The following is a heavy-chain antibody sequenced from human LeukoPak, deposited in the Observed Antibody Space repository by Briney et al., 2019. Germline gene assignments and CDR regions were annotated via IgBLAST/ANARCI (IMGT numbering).Heavy chain of an antibody. CDR3: AKRACASGVCYTHFDY. Sequence: GGSLRLSCAASGFTFSGYAMSWVRQAPGKGLEWVSAISGSGGSTYYADSVKGRFTISRDNSKNTLYLQMNSLRAEDTAVYYCAKRACASGVCYTHFDYWGQGTLVTVSS. J-gene: IGHJ4*02. CDR2: ISGSGGST. V-gene: IGHV3-23*01. D-gene: IGHD2-8*01. CDR1: GFTFSGYA.